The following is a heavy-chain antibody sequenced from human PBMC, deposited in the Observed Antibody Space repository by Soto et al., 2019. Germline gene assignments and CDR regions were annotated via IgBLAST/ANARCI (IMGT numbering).Heavy chain of an antibody. Sequence: QGQLVQSGAEEKKPGASVKVSCKASGYTFTGYAMHWVRQAPGQRLEWMGWINAGNGNTKYSQKFQGRVTIPGDTSASTAYMELSSLRSEDTAVYYCARSAVSPFGGLIGPFDYWGQGNLVTVSS. CDR1: GYTFTGYA. CDR2: INAGNGNT. V-gene: IGHV1-3*05. D-gene: IGHD3-16*02. CDR3: ARSAVSPFGGLIGPFDY. J-gene: IGHJ4*02.